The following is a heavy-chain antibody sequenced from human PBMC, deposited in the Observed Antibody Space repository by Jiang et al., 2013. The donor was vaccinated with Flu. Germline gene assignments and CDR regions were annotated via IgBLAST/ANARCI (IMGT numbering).Heavy chain of an antibody. V-gene: IGHV1-69*06. CDR1: GGTFTSYA. CDR2: IMPIFGTT. CDR3: AKRNTYRSLSLVPTP. J-gene: IGHJ5*02. D-gene: IGHD3-10*01. Sequence: SGAEVKKPGSSVKVSCKASGGTFTSYAINWVRQAPGQGLEWMGEIMPIFGTTNSAQKFQGRLTITADKSTSAAYMELRSLRSEDTAIYYCAKRNTYRSLSLVPTPWGQGTLVHRLL.